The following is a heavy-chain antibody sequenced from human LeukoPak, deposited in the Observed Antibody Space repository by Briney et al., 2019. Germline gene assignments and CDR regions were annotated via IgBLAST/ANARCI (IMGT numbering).Heavy chain of an antibody. Sequence: SETLSLTCTVSGGSISSGGYYWSWIRQPPGKGLEWIGYIYHSGSTYYNPSLKSRVTISVDRSKNQFSLKLSSVTAADTAVYYCASEGGTEAFDYWGQGTLVTVSS. CDR1: GGSISSGGYY. V-gene: IGHV4-30-2*01. D-gene: IGHD3-16*01. CDR3: ASEGGTEAFDY. CDR2: IYHSGST. J-gene: IGHJ4*02.